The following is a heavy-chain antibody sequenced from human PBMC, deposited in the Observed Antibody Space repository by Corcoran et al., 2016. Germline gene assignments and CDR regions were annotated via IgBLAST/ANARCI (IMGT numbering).Heavy chain of an antibody. Sequence: QVQLVESGGGVVQPGRSLRLSCVVSGFIFSTYGMHWVRQAPGKGLEWVALISNDGSNICYVDSVKGRFTISRDNSKNTLYLQMNSLRPEDTAVYYCASGGEDYWGQGTLVTVSS. CDR3: ASGGEDY. CDR1: GFIFSTYG. V-gene: IGHV3-30*03. J-gene: IGHJ4*02. CDR2: ISNDGSNI. D-gene: IGHD3-16*01.